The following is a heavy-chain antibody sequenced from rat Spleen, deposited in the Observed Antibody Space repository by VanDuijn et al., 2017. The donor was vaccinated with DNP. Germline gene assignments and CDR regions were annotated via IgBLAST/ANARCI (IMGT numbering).Heavy chain of an antibody. J-gene: IGHJ1*01. CDR1: GFTFSNYD. Sequence: EVQLVESGGGLVQPGRSMKLSCAASGFTFSNYDMAWVRQAPKKGLEWVATISYDGSSTYYRDSVKGRFTISRDNAKSTLYLQMDSLRSEDTATYYCTTRLRLYWYFDFWGPGTMVTVSS. CDR3: TTRLRLYWYFDF. CDR2: ISYDGSST. D-gene: IGHD1-11*01. V-gene: IGHV5-7*01.